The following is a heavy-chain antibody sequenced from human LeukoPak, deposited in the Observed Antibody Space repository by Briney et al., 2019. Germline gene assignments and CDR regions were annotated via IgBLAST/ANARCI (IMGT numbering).Heavy chain of an antibody. D-gene: IGHD2-2*01. Sequence: GRSPRLSCAASGFTFSSYGMHWVRQAPGRGLEWVAVISYDGSNKYYADSVKGRFTISRDNSKNTLYLQMNSLRAEDTAVYYCAKDKISARYQLLLFDYWGQGTLVTVSS. CDR3: AKDKISARYQLLLFDY. V-gene: IGHV3-30*18. CDR2: ISYDGSNK. J-gene: IGHJ4*02. CDR1: GFTFSSYG.